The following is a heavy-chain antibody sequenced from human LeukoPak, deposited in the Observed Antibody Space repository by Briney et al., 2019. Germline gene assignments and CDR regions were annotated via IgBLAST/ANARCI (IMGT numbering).Heavy chain of an antibody. Sequence: SEALSLTCAVYGGSYSGYYWSWIRQPPGKGLEWIGEINHSGSTNYNLSLKSRVTIPVDTSKNQFSLKLSSVTAADTAVYYCARGRTKHTIFGRAAGPWGQGTLVTVSS. CDR3: ARGRTKHTIFGRAAGP. CDR1: GGSYSGYY. V-gene: IGHV4-34*01. CDR2: INHSGST. J-gene: IGHJ5*02. D-gene: IGHD3-3*01.